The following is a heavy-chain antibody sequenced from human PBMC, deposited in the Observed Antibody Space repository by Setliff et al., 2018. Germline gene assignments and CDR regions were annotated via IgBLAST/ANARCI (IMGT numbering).Heavy chain of an antibody. J-gene: IGHJ6*03. Sequence: TSETLSLTCAVYGGSFSGYYWSWIRQPPGKGLEWIGEINHSGSTYYNPSLKSRVTISVDTSKNQFSLKLSSVTAADMAVYYCAREQWLDPPGYYYMDVWAKGTTVTVSS. CDR3: AREQWLDPPGYYYMDV. CDR2: INHSGST. D-gene: IGHD6-19*01. V-gene: IGHV4-34*01. CDR1: GGSFSGYY.